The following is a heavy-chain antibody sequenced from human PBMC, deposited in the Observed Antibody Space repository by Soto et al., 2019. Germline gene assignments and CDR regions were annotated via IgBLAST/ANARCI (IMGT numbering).Heavy chain of an antibody. CDR2: INTAKDNT. CDR1: GYTFTSYA. D-gene: IGHD6-13*01. J-gene: IGHJ4*02. CDR3: ARGNSWSYFEY. V-gene: IGHV1-3*04. Sequence: QVQLVQSGAEVKKPGASVKVSCKASGYTFTSYAIHWVRQAPGQRLEWMGWINTAKDNTKYSQKFQGRVTITRDKSASIVYMELSSLRSEDTAVYYCARGNSWSYFEYWGQGTLVTVSS.